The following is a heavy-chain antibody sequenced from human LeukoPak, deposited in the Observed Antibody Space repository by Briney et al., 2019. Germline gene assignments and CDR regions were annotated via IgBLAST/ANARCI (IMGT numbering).Heavy chain of an antibody. D-gene: IGHD6-6*01. CDR2: IDTTNST. J-gene: IGHJ6*03. CDR3: TASGTIAARLHYYYYMDV. Sequence: PSETLSLTCTVSGGSITGYYCSWIREPPGNGLESSRYIDTTNSTNYNPSPQTRLAISVDTSKNQLSLKLSSVTAADTAVYYCTASGTIAARLHYYYYMDVWGTGTTVTVSS. V-gene: IGHV4-4*09. CDR1: GGSITGYY.